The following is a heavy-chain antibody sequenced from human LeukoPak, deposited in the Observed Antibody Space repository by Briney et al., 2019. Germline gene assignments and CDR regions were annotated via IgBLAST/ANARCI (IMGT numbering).Heavy chain of an antibody. CDR1: GGSISSYY. Sequence: SETLSLTCTVSGGSISSYYWSWIRQPPGEGLEWIGYIYYSGSTNYNPSLKSRVTISVDTSKNQFSLKLSSVTAADTAVYYCARGVVIGPDYYYYYMDVWGKGTTVTVSS. D-gene: IGHD3-3*01. V-gene: IGHV4-59*08. J-gene: IGHJ6*03. CDR3: ARGVVIGPDYYYYYMDV. CDR2: IYYSGST.